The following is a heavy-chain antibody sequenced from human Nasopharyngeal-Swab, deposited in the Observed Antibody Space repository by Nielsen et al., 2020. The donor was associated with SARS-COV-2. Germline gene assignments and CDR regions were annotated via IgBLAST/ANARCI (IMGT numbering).Heavy chain of an antibody. CDR1: GYTFTSYY. CDR3: AKAGASIPGNWFDR. CDR2: INPNNGET. J-gene: IGHJ5*02. D-gene: IGHD2-21*01. Sequence: ASVKVSCKASGYTFTSYYIHWVRQAPGQGLEWMGWINPNNGETKYSQKFQDRVTITRDTSATIVYMELSSLRSRDTAVYYCAKAGASIPGNWFDRWGQGTLVSVSS. V-gene: IGHV1-3*01.